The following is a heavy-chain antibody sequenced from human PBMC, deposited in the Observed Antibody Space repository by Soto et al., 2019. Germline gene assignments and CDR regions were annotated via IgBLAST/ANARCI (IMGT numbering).Heavy chain of an antibody. J-gene: IGHJ4*02. CDR2: IYSGGST. D-gene: IGHD2-15*01. CDR1: GFTVSSNY. V-gene: IGHV3-53*01. Sequence: EVQLVESGGGMIQSGGSLRLSCAASGFTVSSNYMSWVRQAPGKGLEWVSVIYSGGSTYYADSVKGRFTISRDNSKNMLYLQMNSLGAEDTAVYYCGFGRILYYWGQGTLVTVSS. CDR3: GFGRILYY.